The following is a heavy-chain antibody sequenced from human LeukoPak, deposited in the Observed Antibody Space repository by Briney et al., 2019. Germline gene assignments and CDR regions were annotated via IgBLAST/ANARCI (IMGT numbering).Heavy chain of an antibody. J-gene: IGHJ4*02. V-gene: IGHV3-21*01. CDR3: ARASGDYLVDY. CDR1: GFTFSSYS. CDR2: VTSSSNYI. Sequence: GGSLRLSCAASGFTFSSYSMNWVRQAPGKGLEWVSCVTSSSNYIYYADSVKGRFTISRDNAKNSLYLQMNSLRAEDTAVYYCARASGDYLVDYWGQGTLGTGS. D-gene: IGHD4-17*01.